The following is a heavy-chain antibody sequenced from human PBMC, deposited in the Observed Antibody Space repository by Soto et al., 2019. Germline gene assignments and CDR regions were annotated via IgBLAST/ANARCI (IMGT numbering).Heavy chain of an antibody. D-gene: IGHD1-26*01. CDR2: IYHSGST. CDR1: GGSISSGGYS. V-gene: IGHV4-30-2*01. Sequence: SETLSLTCAVSGGSISSGGYSWSWIRQPPGKGLEWIGYIYHSGSTYYNPSLKSRVTISVDRSKNQFSLKLSSVTAADTAVYYCAMGDRYQNFDYWGQGTLVTVSS. CDR3: AMGDRYQNFDY. J-gene: IGHJ4*02.